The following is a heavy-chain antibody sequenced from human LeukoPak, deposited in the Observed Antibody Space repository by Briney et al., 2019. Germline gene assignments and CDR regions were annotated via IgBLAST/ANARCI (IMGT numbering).Heavy chain of an antibody. CDR2: ISGSGGST. V-gene: IGHV3-23*01. CDR1: GFTFSSYA. CDR3: AKSLGVRDYYYDSSGYYYFDY. Sequence: GGSLRLSCAASGFTFSSYAMSWVRQAPGKGLEWVSAISGSGGSTYYADSVEGRFTISRDNSKNTLYLQMNSLRAEDTAVYYCAKSLGVRDYYYDSSGYYYFDYWGQGTLVTVSS. J-gene: IGHJ4*02. D-gene: IGHD3-22*01.